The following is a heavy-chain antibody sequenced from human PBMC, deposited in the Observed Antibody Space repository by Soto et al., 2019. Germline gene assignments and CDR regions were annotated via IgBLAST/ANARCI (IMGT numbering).Heavy chain of an antibody. CDR3: VRERGPFDAFDI. CDR2: IWANGINK. CDR1: GCPFTTYG. V-gene: IGHV3-33*01. J-gene: IGHJ3*02. Sequence: QVQLLDSGGGVVQPGRSLRLSCAASGCPFTTYGMHWVRQAPDKGLEWLAVIWANGINKYYADSVRGRFTISRDNSKNTLDLQMNNLRAEDTALYYCVRERGPFDAFDIWGHGTMVTVSS.